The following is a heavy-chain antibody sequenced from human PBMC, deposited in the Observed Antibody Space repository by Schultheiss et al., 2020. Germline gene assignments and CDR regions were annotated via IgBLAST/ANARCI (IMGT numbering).Heavy chain of an antibody. J-gene: IGHJ6*02. V-gene: IGHV4-31*02. CDR1: GGSISSGGSY. CDR2: TYYSGST. CDR3: AREVAPTAYYYYGMDV. Sequence: SETLSLTCTVSGGSISSGGSYWSWIRQHPGKGLEWIGYTYYSGSTNYNSSLKSRVTMSVDTSKNQFSLKLSTVTAADTAVYYCAREVAPTAYYYYGMDVWGQGTTVTVSS. D-gene: IGHD2-15*01.